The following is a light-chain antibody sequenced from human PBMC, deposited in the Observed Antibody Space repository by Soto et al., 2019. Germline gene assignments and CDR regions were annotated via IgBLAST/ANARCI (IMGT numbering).Light chain of an antibody. V-gene: IGKV1-39*01. CDR3: QQSYSTPPWT. Sequence: DIQMTQSPSSLSASLGDRVSFTCQASQDISKFLNWYQHKPGQAPSLLIYDASKSHFGVPSRFSGSGSGTDFTLTISSLQPEDFATYFCQQSYSTPPWTFGQGTKVDI. J-gene: IGKJ1*01. CDR1: QDISKF. CDR2: DAS.